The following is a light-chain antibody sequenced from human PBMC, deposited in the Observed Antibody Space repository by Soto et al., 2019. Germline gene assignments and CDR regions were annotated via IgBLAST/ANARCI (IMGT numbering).Light chain of an antibody. CDR1: QGIRSY. Sequence: DIQLTQSPSFLSASVGDRVTITCRASQGIRSYLAWYKQRPGKAPELLIYGASALRPGGASRFSGSGSGTEFTLTISSLQPEDFATAFCQRLHSIPPLCSFGPGTKVDIK. CDR2: GAS. CDR3: QRLHSIPPLCS. J-gene: IGKJ3*01. V-gene: IGKV1-9*01.